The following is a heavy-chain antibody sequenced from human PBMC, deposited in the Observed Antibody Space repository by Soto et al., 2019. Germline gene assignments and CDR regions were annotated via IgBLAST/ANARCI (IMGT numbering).Heavy chain of an antibody. J-gene: IGHJ4*02. V-gene: IGHV1-3*01. CDR3: ARESNHYQDFFQN. CDR1: GYPFPSFE. D-gene: IGHD2-2*01. CDR2: ISNAGSGNT. Sequence: GASVKVFCKTSGYPFPSFEVHWIRQAPGQRPEWMGGISNAGSGNTKYSQKFQDRLTITGDKRATTVYMALSSLTSEDTATYYCARESNHYQDFFQNWGQGTQVTVSS.